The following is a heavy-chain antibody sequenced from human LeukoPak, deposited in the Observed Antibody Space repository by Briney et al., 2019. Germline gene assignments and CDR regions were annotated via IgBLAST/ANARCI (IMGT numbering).Heavy chain of an antibody. CDR3: ARYYSGSYSFDY. V-gene: IGHV4-39*01. D-gene: IGHD1-26*01. Sequence: SETLSLTCTVSGGSISSSHYYWGWIRQPPGEGLEWIGYIYYSGSTYYNPSLKSRVTMSVDTSKNQFSLKLSSVTAADTAVYYCARYYSGSYSFDYWGHGTLVTVSS. CDR2: IYYSGST. J-gene: IGHJ4*01. CDR1: GGSISSSHYY.